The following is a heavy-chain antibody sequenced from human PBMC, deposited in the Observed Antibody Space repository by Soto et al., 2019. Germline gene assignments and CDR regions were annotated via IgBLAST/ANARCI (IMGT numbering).Heavy chain of an antibody. CDR1: GFTFSSYA. Sequence: GGSLRLSCAASGFTFSSYAMHWVRQAPGKGLEWVAVISYDGSNKYYADSVKGRFTISRDNSKNTLYLQMNSLGAEDTAVYYCARDLGLGYFDYWGQGTLVTVSS. CDR2: ISYDGSNK. CDR3: ARDLGLGYFDY. D-gene: IGHD7-27*01. V-gene: IGHV3-30*04. J-gene: IGHJ4*02.